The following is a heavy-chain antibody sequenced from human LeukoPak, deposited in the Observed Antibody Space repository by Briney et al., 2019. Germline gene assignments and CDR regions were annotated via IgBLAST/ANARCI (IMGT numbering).Heavy chain of an antibody. J-gene: IGHJ4*02. CDR1: GFTFSTYS. CDR3: ARVRSGDFDF. CDR2: ISSSSNTI. V-gene: IGHV3-48*01. Sequence: GGSLRLSCAASGFTFSTYSMSWVRQAPGKGLEWLSYISSSSNTIYYGDSVKGRFTISRDNAKNSLYLQMNSLRAEDTAVYYCARVRSGDFDFRGQGTLVTVSS. D-gene: IGHD1-26*01.